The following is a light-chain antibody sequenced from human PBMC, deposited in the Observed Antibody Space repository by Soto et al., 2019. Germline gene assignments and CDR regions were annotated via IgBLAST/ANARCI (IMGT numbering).Light chain of an antibody. CDR3: QQTFGKPLVT. CDR2: AAS. J-gene: IGKJ5*01. Sequence: DIQMTQSPSSLSASVGDRVSIICRASESIRIHLNWYQQKPGKAPRLLIYAASRVQSGVPSRFSGAGSGTDFTLTISSLQTEDFAIYYCQQTFGKPLVTFGQGTRLEI. V-gene: IGKV1-39*01. CDR1: ESIRIH.